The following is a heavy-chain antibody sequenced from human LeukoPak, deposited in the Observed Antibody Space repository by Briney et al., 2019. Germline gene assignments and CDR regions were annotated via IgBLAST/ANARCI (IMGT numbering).Heavy chain of an antibody. CDR1: GFTFSSYS. J-gene: IGHJ4*02. CDR3: ARDGDYYYGSGSPSAIDY. V-gene: IGHV3-21*04. Sequence: GGSLRLSCAASGFTFSSYSMNWVRQAPGKGLEWVSSISSSSSYIYYADSVKGRFTISRDNSKNTLYLQMNSLRAEDTAVYYCARDGDYYYGSGSPSAIDYWGQGTLVTVSS. D-gene: IGHD3-10*01. CDR2: ISSSSSYI.